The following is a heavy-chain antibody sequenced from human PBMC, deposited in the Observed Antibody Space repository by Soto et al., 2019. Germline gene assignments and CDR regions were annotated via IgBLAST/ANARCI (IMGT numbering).Heavy chain of an antibody. CDR2: ISAYNGNT. CDR1: GYTFTSYG. CDR3: ARVPPGPVSWVGWFDP. D-gene: IGHD4-4*01. V-gene: IGHV1-18*01. J-gene: IGHJ5*02. Sequence: ASVKVSCKASGYTFTSYGISWVRQAPGQGLEWMGWISAYNGNTNYAQKLQGRVTMTTDTSTSTAYMELRSLRSDDTAVYYCARVPPGPVSWVGWFDPWGQGTLVTVSS.